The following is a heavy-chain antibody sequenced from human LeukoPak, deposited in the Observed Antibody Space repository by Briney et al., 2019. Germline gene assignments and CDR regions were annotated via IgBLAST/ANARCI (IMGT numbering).Heavy chain of an antibody. CDR2: IYVSGTT. CDR3: GRHAYGGSPPLS. V-gene: IGHV3-53*01. D-gene: IGHD3-10*01. CDR1: GFTVRDGY. J-gene: IGHJ4*02. Sequence: GGSLRLSCAASGFTVRDGYMSWVRQAPGKRLEWLAFIYVSGTTFYAASVKGRFTISRDNAKNTVYPQMNNLRAEDTALYYCGRHAYGGSPPLSWGQGALVTVSS.